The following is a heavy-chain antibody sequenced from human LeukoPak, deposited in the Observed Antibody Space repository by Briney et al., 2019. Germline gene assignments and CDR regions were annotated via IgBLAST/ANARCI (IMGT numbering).Heavy chain of an antibody. CDR1: GYTLTELS. Sequence: ASVKVSCKVSGYTLTELSMHWVRQAPGKGLEWLGGFDPEDGETIYAQKFQGRVTMTEDTSTDTAYMELSSLRSEDTAVYYCATDRYKLRYFDYWGQGTLVTVSS. J-gene: IGHJ4*02. D-gene: IGHD3-9*01. V-gene: IGHV1-24*01. CDR3: ATDRYKLRYFDY. CDR2: FDPEDGET.